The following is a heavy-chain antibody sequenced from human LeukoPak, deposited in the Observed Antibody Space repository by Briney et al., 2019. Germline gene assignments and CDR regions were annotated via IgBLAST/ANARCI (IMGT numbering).Heavy chain of an antibody. D-gene: IGHD6-19*01. V-gene: IGHV3-74*01. CDR2: INSDGSST. CDR3: VRDLGIAVAPGY. J-gene: IGHJ4*02. CDR1: GFTFRRYW. Sequence: PGGSLRLSCAASGFTFRRYWMHWVRQAPGKGLVWVSRINSDGSSTNYADSVKGRFTISRDNAKNTLHLQMNSLRAEDTAVYYCVRDLGIAVAPGYWGQGTLVTVSS.